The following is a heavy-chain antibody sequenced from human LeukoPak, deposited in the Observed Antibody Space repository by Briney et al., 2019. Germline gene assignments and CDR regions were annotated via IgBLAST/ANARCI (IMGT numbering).Heavy chain of an antibody. Sequence: PSETLSLTCTVSGGSISSYYWSWIRQPPGKGLEWIGYIYYSGSTNSNPSLKSQVTISVATSKNQFSLKLNSVTAADTAVYYCARGIQWLVPWGQGTLVTVSS. CDR3: ARGIQWLVP. CDR1: GGSISSYY. J-gene: IGHJ4*02. D-gene: IGHD6-19*01. V-gene: IGHV4-59*01. CDR2: IYYSGST.